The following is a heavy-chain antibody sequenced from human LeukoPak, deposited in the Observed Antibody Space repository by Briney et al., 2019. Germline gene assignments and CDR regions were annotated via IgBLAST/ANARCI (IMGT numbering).Heavy chain of an antibody. CDR1: APTLSSWS. CDR3: TYLRTPYYNDKWLDP. Sequence: GESMRPTCAVYAPTLSSWSMNWVSPAQRKGLEWLSSTRSGSSPIYYADSVKVRFTISRDGAKNLVYLQMNSRRAEYTAVYYCTYLRTPYYNDKWLDPWGQGALVTVSS. D-gene: IGHD3/OR15-3a*01. J-gene: IGHJ5*02. V-gene: IGHV3-48*04. CDR2: TRSGSSPI.